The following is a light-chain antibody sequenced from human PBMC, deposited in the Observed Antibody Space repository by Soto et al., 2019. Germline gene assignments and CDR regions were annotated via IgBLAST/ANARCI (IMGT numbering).Light chain of an antibody. V-gene: IGKV1-5*03. CDR1: QSINSW. J-gene: IGKJ1*01. CDR2: KAS. CDR3: QQYNGYPWT. Sequence: DIQMTQSPSNLSASVGDRVTITCRASQSINSWLAWYQQKPGKAPKLLIYKASSLESGVPSRFSGSASGTEFTLTISSLQPDDFATYYCQQYNGYPWTFGQGTKVEIK.